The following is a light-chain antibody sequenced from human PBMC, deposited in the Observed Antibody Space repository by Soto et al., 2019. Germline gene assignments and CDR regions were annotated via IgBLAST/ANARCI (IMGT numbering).Light chain of an antibody. V-gene: IGKV1-27*01. Sequence: DIQMTQSPYSLSASVGDRVTITCWASEDISNYLAWYQQKPGKVPKLLIYGASTLQSGVPSRFSGSGSGTDFTLTISSLQTEDVASYYCQNYNRAPWTFGQGTKVESK. J-gene: IGKJ1*01. CDR1: EDISNY. CDR2: GAS. CDR3: QNYNRAPWT.